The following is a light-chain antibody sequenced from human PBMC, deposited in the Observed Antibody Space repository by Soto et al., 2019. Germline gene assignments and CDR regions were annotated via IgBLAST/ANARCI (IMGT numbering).Light chain of an antibody. CDR1: QSVSSSY. J-gene: IGKJ4*01. CDR3: QQYGSSPPFT. Sequence: EIVLTQSPGTLSLSPGERATLSCRASQSVSSSYLAWYQQKPGQAPRLLIYGASSRATGIPDRFSGSGSGTDFTITISRLEPEDGAVYYCQQYGSSPPFTFGGVTKVEIK. CDR2: GAS. V-gene: IGKV3-20*01.